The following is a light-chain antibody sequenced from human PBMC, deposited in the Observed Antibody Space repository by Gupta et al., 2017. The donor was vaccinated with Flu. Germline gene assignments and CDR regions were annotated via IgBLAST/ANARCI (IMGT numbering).Light chain of an antibody. J-gene: IGLJ2*01. Sequence: TSTNVGGYNLVSYYQQPPSKATNLMIYEVRKRPVGAHDRFSGTTSGNTASLTVSGLQDEDAADYYGSSYAGSNIGVFGGGTKLTVL. V-gene: IGLV2-8*01. CDR2: EVR. CDR1: STNVGGYNL. CDR3: SSYAGSNIGV.